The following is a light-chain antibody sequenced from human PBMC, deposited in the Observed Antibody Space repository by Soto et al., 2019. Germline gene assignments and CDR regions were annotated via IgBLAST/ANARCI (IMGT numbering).Light chain of an antibody. V-gene: IGKV3-20*01. CDR1: QSVSSNY. Sequence: DIVLTQSPGTLSLSPGERATLSCRSSQSVSSNYLAWYQQKPDQAPRLVIYDVSSRATGIPDRFSGSGSGTDFTLNISRLEPEDSAVYYCQQYGISPTFGKGTKVEIK. CDR2: DVS. J-gene: IGKJ1*01. CDR3: QQYGISPT.